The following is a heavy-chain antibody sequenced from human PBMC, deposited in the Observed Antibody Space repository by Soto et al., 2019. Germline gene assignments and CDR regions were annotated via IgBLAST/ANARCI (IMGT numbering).Heavy chain of an antibody. Sequence: QVELQESGPGLVKPSGTLSLTCVVSGNSISTTNWWSWVRQSPGKGLEWIVEIYHSGSTNYNPSLKSRGTISVDKSKNQSSLKLSSVTAADTAVYYCARDVGYHYDGSPSGQFDFWGQGTLVTVSS. V-gene: IGHV4-4*02. CDR2: IYHSGST. D-gene: IGHD3-22*01. J-gene: IGHJ4*02. CDR3: ARDVGYHYDGSPSGQFDF. CDR1: GNSISTTNW.